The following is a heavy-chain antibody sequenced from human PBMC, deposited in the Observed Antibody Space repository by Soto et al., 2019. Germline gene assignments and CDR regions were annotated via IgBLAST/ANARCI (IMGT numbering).Heavy chain of an antibody. Sequence: GSLRLSCSASGFTFSNYAMSWVRQAPGRGVEWVSTTSDTGSTSYAGSVEGRFTVSRDNSKNTLYLQMNSLRAEDTALYSCAKADCSSASCYTIDYWGQGTLVTVSS. D-gene: IGHD2-2*02. V-gene: IGHV3-23*01. CDR2: TSDTGST. CDR3: AKADCSSASCYTIDY. J-gene: IGHJ4*02. CDR1: GFTFSNYA.